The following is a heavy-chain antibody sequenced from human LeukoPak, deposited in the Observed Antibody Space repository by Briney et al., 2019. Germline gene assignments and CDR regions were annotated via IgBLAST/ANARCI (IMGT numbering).Heavy chain of an antibody. CDR3: ARDGKVPSNWFDP. J-gene: IGHJ5*02. CDR1: GFTFSSYW. V-gene: IGHV3-7*03. Sequence: GGSLRLSCAASGFTFSSYWMSWVRQAPGKGLEWVANIKQDGSEKYYVDYVKGRFTISRDNAKNSLYLQMNSLRAEDTAVYYCARDGKVPSNWFDPWGQGTLVTVSS. CDR2: IKQDGSEK. D-gene: IGHD1-1*01.